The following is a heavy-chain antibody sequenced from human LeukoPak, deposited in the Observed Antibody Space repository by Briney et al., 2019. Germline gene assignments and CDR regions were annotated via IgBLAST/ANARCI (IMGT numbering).Heavy chain of an antibody. Sequence: GGSLRLSCAASGFTFSNAWMNWVRQAPGKGLEWVGRIKSKTDGGTTDYAAPVKGRFTISRDDSKNTLYLQMNSLKTEDTAVYYCTTDLGYCSSTSCSWFEDYWGQGTLVTVSS. CDR3: TTDLGYCSSTSCSWFEDY. D-gene: IGHD2-2*01. V-gene: IGHV3-15*07. J-gene: IGHJ4*02. CDR1: GFTFSNAW. CDR2: IKSKTDGGTT.